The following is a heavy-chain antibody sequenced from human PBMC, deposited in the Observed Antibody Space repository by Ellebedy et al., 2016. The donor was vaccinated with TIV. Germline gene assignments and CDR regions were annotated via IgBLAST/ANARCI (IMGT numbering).Heavy chain of an antibody. CDR3: AGGRGWLVDY. J-gene: IGHJ4*02. V-gene: IGHV3-48*04. CDR2: ISRSRGTI. CDR1: GFTFSSYA. D-gene: IGHD6-19*01. Sequence: PGGSLRLSCAASGFTFSSYAMSWVRQAPGQGLEWVSYISRSRGTIYYADSVKGRLTISRDNAKNSLNLQMNTLRTEDTAVYYCAGGRGWLVDYWGQGIMVTVSS.